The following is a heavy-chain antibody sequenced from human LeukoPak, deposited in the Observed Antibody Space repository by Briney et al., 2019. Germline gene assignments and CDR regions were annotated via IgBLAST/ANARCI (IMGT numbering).Heavy chain of an antibody. CDR1: GFTFTGHY. Sequence: ASVKVSFKSSGFTFTGHYIHWVRQAPVQGLEWVGYINPHSGGTNSPQKFQGRVTMTTDTSISAAYMELSSLISDDTAMYYCVREGNELLSKDFDSWGQGTLVTVSS. D-gene: IGHD2-21*02. J-gene: IGHJ4*02. CDR3: VREGNELLSKDFDS. CDR2: INPHSGGT. V-gene: IGHV1-2*02.